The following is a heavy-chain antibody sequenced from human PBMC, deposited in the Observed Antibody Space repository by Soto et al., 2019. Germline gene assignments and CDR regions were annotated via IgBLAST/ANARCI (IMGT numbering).Heavy chain of an antibody. D-gene: IGHD3-3*01. CDR1: GYTFTSYG. Sequence: ASVKVSCKASGYTFTSYGISWVRQAPGQGLEWMGWISAYNGNTNYAQKLQGRVTVTTDTSTSTAYMELRSLRSDDTAVYYCARDRHYDFWSGYYLMDVWGQGTTVTISS. CDR2: ISAYNGNT. V-gene: IGHV1-18*01. CDR3: ARDRHYDFWSGYYLMDV. J-gene: IGHJ6*02.